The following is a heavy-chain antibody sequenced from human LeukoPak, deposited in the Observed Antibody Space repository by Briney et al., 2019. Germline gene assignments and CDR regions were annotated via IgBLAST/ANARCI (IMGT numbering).Heavy chain of an antibody. Sequence: SVKVSCKASGGTFSSYAISWVRQAPGQGLEWMGGIIPIFGTANYAQKFQGRVTITADESTSTAYVELSSLRSEDTAVYYCARDGLRYFDWFQSYNWFDPWGQGTLVTVSS. V-gene: IGHV1-69*01. CDR1: GGTFSSYA. D-gene: IGHD3-9*01. CDR3: ARDGLRYFDWFQSYNWFDP. CDR2: IIPIFGTA. J-gene: IGHJ5*02.